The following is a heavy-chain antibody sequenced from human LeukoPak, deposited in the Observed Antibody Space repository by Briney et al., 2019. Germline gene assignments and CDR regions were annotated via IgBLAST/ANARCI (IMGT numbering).Heavy chain of an antibody. CDR1: GYTFTSYG. D-gene: IGHD4-17*01. CDR2: ISAYNGNT. V-gene: IGHV1-18*01. CDR3: ARDTGSGVAWFMLTTVTTSFDY. Sequence: ASVKVSCKASGYTFTSYGISWVRQAPGQGLEWMGWISAYNGNTNYAQKLQGRVTMTTDTSTSTAYMELRSLRSDDTAVYYCARDTGSGVAWFMLTTVTTSFDYWGQGTLVTVSS. J-gene: IGHJ4*02.